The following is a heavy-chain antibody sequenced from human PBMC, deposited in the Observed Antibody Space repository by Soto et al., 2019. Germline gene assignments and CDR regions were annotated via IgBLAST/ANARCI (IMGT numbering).Heavy chain of an antibody. CDR3: ARVSGSYYYGMDV. D-gene: IGHD1-26*01. CDR1: GGSISSSNW. J-gene: IGHJ6*02. Sequence: SETLSLTCAVSGGSISSSNWWSWVRQPPGKGLEWIGEIYHSGSTNYNPSLKSRVTISVDKSKNQYSLKLSSVTAADTAVYYCARVSGSYYYGMDVWGQGITVTVSS. CDR2: IYHSGST. V-gene: IGHV4-4*02.